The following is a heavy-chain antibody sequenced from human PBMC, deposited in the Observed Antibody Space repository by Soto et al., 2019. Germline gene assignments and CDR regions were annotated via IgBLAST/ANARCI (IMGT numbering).Heavy chain of an antibody. CDR2: ISYDGRNK. Sequence: QVQLVESGGGVVQPGRSLRLSCAASGFIFSTYAMHWVRQAPGKGLEWVTFISYDGRNKYYADSVKDRLTISRDNSKNTLYLLMNSLRTEDTAVYYCAREYDSSGYGYDAFDIWGQGTMVTVSS. D-gene: IGHD3-22*01. J-gene: IGHJ3*02. CDR3: AREYDSSGYGYDAFDI. V-gene: IGHV3-30*04. CDR1: GFIFSTYA.